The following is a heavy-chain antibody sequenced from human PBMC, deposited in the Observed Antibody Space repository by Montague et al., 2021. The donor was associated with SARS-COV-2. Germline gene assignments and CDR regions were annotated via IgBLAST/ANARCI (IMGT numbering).Heavy chain of an antibody. V-gene: IGHV3-7*04. Sequence: SLRLSCAAFGLTFRSYWMNWVRQAPGKGLEWVANIKQDGGEKNYVDSVKGRFTISRDNAKNSMYLQMNSLRAEDTALYYCVGGSGWLFDYWGQGTLVTVSS. CDR3: VGGSGWLFDY. CDR2: IKQDGGEK. CDR1: GLTFRSYW. J-gene: IGHJ4*02. D-gene: IGHD6-19*01.